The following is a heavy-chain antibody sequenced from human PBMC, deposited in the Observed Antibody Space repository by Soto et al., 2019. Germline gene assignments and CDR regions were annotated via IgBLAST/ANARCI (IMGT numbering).Heavy chain of an antibody. CDR3: ARACTSCYTSYYYYGMDV. J-gene: IGHJ6*02. Sequence: NPGGSLRLSCAASGFTFSSYSMNWVRQAPGKGLEWVSSISSSSSYIYYADSVKGRFTISRDNAKNSLYLQMNSLRAEDTAVYYCARACTSCYTSYYYYGMDVWGQGTTVTVSS. D-gene: IGHD2-2*02. CDR2: ISSSSSYI. V-gene: IGHV3-21*01. CDR1: GFTFSSYS.